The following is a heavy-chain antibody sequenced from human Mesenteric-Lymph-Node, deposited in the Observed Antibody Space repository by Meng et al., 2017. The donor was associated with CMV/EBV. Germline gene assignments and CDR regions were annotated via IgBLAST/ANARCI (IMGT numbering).Heavy chain of an antibody. CDR2: INWNGGST. CDR1: FDDYG. D-gene: IGHD6-13*01. J-gene: IGHJ6*02. Sequence: FDDYGMSWVRQAPGKGLEWVSGINWNGGSTGYADSVKGRFTISRDNAKNSLYLQMNSLRAEDTALYYCARLIAAAGLDDYYYYGMDVWGQGTTVTVSS. V-gene: IGHV3-20*03. CDR3: ARLIAAAGLDDYYYYGMDV.